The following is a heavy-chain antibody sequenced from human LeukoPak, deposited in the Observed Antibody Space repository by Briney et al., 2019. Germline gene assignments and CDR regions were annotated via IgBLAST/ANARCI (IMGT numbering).Heavy chain of an antibody. J-gene: IGHJ4*02. Sequence: ASVKVSCKASGYTFTSYYMHWVRQAPGQGLEWMGIISPSGGNANYAQKFQGRVTMTRDASISTAYMELSRLRSDDTAVYYCARDYGSGYFDYWGQGTLVTVSS. CDR1: GYTFTSYY. D-gene: IGHD3-10*01. CDR3: ARDYGSGYFDY. CDR2: ISPSGGNA. V-gene: IGHV1-2*02.